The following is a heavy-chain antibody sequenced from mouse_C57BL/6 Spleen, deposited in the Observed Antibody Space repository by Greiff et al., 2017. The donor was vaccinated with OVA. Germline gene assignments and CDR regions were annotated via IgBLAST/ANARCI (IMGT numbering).Heavy chain of an antibody. V-gene: IGHV1-81*01. J-gene: IGHJ4*01. CDR3: ARSGATVVATEDAMDY. CDR1: GYTFTSYG. CDR2: IYPRSGNT. D-gene: IGHD1-1*01. Sequence: QVQLKQSGAELARPGASVKLSCKASGYTFTSYGISWVKQRTGQGLEWIGEIYPRSGNTYYNEKFKGKATLTADKSSSTAYMELRSLTSEDSAVYFCARSGATVVATEDAMDYWGQGTSVTVSS.